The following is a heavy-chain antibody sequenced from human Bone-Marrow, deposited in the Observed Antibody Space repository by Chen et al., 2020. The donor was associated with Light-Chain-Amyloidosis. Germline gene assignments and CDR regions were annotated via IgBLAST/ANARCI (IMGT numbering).Heavy chain of an antibody. CDR3: ARRRDGYNFDY. CDR2: IYPDDSEA. D-gene: IGHD5-12*01. Sequence: EVQREQSGPEVKKPGESLKISCKGSGYTFPNYWIGWVRQMPGEGMEWMGVIYPDDSEARYRPSFEGQVTISADKSITTAYLQWRSLKASDTAMYYCARRRDGYNFDYWGQGTLVTVSS. CDR1: GYTFPNYW. J-gene: IGHJ4*02. V-gene: IGHV5-51*01.